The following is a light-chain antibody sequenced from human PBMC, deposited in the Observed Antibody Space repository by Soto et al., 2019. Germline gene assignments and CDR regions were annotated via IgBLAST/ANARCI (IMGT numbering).Light chain of an antibody. Sequence: DIQMTQSPSSLSASVGDRVTITCQASQDISNYLNWYQQKPGKAPKLLIYDASNLETGVPSRFSGRGSGTDLTFTISSLQPEVIATYYCQQYAHLPPFTFGQGTKL. J-gene: IGKJ2*01. CDR2: DAS. CDR3: QQYAHLPPFT. V-gene: IGKV1-33*01. CDR1: QDISNY.